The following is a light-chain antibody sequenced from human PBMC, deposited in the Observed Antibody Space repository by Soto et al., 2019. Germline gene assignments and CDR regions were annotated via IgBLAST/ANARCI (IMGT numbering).Light chain of an antibody. V-gene: IGLV2-8*01. Sequence: QSALTQPPSASGSPGQSVTISCTGTSSDVGAYNYVSWYQQYPAKAPKLIIYEVTKRPSGVPDRFSGSKSGNTASLTVSGLQAEDEADYYCNSYADNNRVFGTGTKVTVL. CDR3: NSYADNNRV. CDR2: EVT. CDR1: SSDVGAYNY. J-gene: IGLJ1*01.